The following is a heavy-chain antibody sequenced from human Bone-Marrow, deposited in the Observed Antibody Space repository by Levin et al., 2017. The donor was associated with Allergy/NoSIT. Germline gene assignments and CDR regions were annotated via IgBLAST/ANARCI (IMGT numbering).Heavy chain of an antibody. D-gene: IGHD2-15*01. Sequence: GGSLRLSCVASGFTFSNNAMSWVRQAPGKGPEWVSGIDAGGGTTWYAASVKGRFTISRDNSKNTLYLQMNSLRAEDTAVYDCAKDYCGGSICALFDHWGQGTLVTVSS. V-gene: IGHV3-23*01. CDR3: AKDYCGGSICALFDH. J-gene: IGHJ4*02. CDR1: GFTFSNNA. CDR2: IDAGGGTT.